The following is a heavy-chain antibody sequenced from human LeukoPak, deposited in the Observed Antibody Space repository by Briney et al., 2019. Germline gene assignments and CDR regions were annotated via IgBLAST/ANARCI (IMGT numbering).Heavy chain of an antibody. CDR3: ATPLDYYDSSGYHQGGD. CDR2: INHNGNVN. J-gene: IGHJ4*02. CDR1: GFTFSSYW. Sequence: GGSLRLSCAASGFTFSSYWMNWARQAPGKGLEWVASINHNGNVNYYVDSVKGRFTISRDNAKNSLYLQMNSLWAEDTAVYYCATPLDYYDSSGYHQGGDWGQGTLVTVSS. D-gene: IGHD3-22*01. V-gene: IGHV3-7*03.